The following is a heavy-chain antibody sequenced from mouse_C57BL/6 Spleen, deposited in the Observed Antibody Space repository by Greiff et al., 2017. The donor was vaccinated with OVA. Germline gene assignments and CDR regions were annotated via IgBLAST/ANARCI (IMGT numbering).Heavy chain of an antibody. V-gene: IGHV1-5*01. CDR3: TRRASWEDDY. J-gene: IGHJ2*01. D-gene: IGHD4-1*01. CDR2: IYPGNSDT. Sequence: EVQLQQSGTVLVRPGASVKMSCKTSGYTFTSYWMHWVKQRPGQGLEWIGDIYPGNSDTSYNQKFKGKATLTAVTSASTAYMELSSLTNEDSAVYYGTRRASWEDDYWGQGTTLTVSS. CDR1: GYTFTSYW.